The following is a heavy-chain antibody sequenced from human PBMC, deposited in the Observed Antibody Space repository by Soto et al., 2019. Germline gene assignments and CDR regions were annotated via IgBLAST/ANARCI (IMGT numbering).Heavy chain of an antibody. CDR3: ARGPGGYDFRAFDI. CDR1: GGSISSGGYY. D-gene: IGHD5-12*01. V-gene: IGHV4-31*03. CDR2: IYYSGST. J-gene: IGHJ3*02. Sequence: QVQLQESGPGLVKPSQTLSLTCTVSGGSISSGGYYWSWIRQHPGKGLEWIGYIYYSGSTYYNPSLKSRVTISVDKSKNQFSLKLSSVTAADTAVYYCARGPGGYDFRAFDIWGQGTMVTVSS.